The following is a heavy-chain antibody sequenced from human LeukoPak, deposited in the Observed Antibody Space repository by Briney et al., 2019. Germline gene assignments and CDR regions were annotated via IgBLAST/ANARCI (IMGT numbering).Heavy chain of an antibody. CDR3: AKPGVTGYYYFDY. Sequence: GRSLRLSCAASGFTFSSYGMHWVRQAPGKGLEWVAVISYDGSNKYYADSVKGRFTISRYNSKNTLYLQMNSLRAEDTAVYYCAKPGVTGYYYFDYWGQGTLVTASS. V-gene: IGHV3-30*18. D-gene: IGHD3-9*01. CDR1: GFTFSSYG. J-gene: IGHJ4*02. CDR2: ISYDGSNK.